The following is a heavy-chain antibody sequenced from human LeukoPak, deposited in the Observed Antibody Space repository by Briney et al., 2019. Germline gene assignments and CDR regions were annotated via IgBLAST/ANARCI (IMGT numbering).Heavy chain of an antibody. J-gene: IGHJ6*03. Sequence: SQTLSLTCAVSGFSISSGYYWGWIRQPPGKGLEWIGSISHSGSTYYNPSLKSRVTISLDTSKNQFSLKLSSVTAADTAVYYCARVSSSWSLHYYYYMDVWGKGTTVTLSS. D-gene: IGHD6-13*01. CDR3: ARVSSSWSLHYYYYMDV. V-gene: IGHV4-38-2*01. CDR1: GFSISSGYY. CDR2: ISHSGST.